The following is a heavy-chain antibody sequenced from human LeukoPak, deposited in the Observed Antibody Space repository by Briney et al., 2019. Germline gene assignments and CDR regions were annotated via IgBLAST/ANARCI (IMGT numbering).Heavy chain of an antibody. CDR2: IYSSGNT. D-gene: IGHD2/OR15-2a*01. J-gene: IGHJ3*02. CDR3: ARSFDTNAFDI. V-gene: IGHV4-4*07. Sequence: SETLSLTXTVSGDSIRIYYWSWIRQPAGRGLEWIGRIYSSGNTNYNPSLKSRVTMSVDTSNNQFSLNLRSVTTADTAVYYCARSFDTNAFDIWGQGTMVTVSP. CDR1: GDSIRIYY.